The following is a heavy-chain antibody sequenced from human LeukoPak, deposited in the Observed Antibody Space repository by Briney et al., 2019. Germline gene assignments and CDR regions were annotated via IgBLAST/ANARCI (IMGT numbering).Heavy chain of an antibody. Sequence: GSLRLSCAASGFTFSSYAMHWVRQAPGKGLEWVAVISYDGSNKYYADSVKGRFTISRDNSKNTLYLQMNSLRAEDTAVYYCAKGRRQQLATYDAFDIWGQGTMVTVSS. CDR2: ISYDGSNK. V-gene: IGHV3-30*04. CDR3: AKGRRQQLATYDAFDI. CDR1: GFTFSSYA. J-gene: IGHJ3*02. D-gene: IGHD6-13*01.